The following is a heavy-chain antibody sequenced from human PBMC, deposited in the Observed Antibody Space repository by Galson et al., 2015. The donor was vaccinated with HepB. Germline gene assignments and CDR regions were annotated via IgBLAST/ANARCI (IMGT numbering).Heavy chain of an antibody. CDR2: IYSGGST. J-gene: IGHJ4*02. D-gene: IGHD4-23*01. V-gene: IGHV3-53*04. CDR3: AGGKTTVVVDY. CDR1: GFTVSSNY. Sequence: LRLSCAASGFTVSSNYMSWVRQAPVKGLEWVSVIYSGGSTYYADSVKGRFTISRHNSKNTLYLQMNSLRAEDTTVYYCAGGKTTVVVDYWGQGTLVTVSS.